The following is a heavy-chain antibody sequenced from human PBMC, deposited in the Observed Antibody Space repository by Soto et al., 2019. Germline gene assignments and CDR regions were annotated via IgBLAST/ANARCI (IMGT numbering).Heavy chain of an antibody. Sequence: GGSLRLSCAASGFTFDDYGMHWVRQAPGKGLEWVSGISWNSGSIGYADSVKGRFVISRDNAKNSLYLQMNNLRPEDTAFYFCAKVSTTHTFGPLDPWGQGTLVTVSS. J-gene: IGHJ5*02. CDR3: AKVSTTHTFGPLDP. CDR2: ISWNSGSI. D-gene: IGHD1-1*01. CDR1: GFTFDDYG. V-gene: IGHV3-9*01.